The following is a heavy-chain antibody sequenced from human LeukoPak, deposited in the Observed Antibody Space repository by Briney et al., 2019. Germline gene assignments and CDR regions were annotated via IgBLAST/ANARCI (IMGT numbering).Heavy chain of an antibody. CDR3: ARDDYNTLGYNFHH. CDR2: LSTDGSST. Sequence: GGSLRLSCAASGFAFSNYWMHWVRQAPGKGLVWVSRLSTDGSSTNYADSVKGRFTVSRDNAKNTLYLQMNGLRPEDTAFYYCARDDYNTLGYNFHHWGQGTLVTVSS. J-gene: IGHJ1*01. V-gene: IGHV3-74*01. CDR1: GFAFSNYW. D-gene: IGHD3-16*01.